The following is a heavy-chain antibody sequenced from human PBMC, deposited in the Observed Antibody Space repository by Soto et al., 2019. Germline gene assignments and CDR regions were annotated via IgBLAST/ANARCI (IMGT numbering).Heavy chain of an antibody. CDR1: GFPLSNSA. D-gene: IGHD6-19*01. V-gene: IGHV1-58*01. J-gene: IGHJ6*04. CDR3: ETNPPATGWFKSYNYYGMDI. CDR2: IVVVTGNT. Sequence: SVKVSCKASGFPLSNSAVQWLRQXRGQRLEWIGRIVVVTGNTDYAQKFQERVTITREMYTRTAYMELSSLRSEETAVYSCETNPPATGWFKSYNYYGMDIWAEATKVTVSS.